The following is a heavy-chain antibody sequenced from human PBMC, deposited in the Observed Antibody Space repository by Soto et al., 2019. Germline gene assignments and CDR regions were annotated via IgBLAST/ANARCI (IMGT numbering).Heavy chain of an antibody. Sequence: SETLSLTCTVSGGSISSGSFCWSWIRQPPGKGLEWIGCIYYSGSTYYNPSLKMLVTISLDTSKIQFSLKLSSVTAADTAVYYCVCSASFYYDSSGSCPTWFGPRGQGTLGTVPS. CDR2: IYYSGST. J-gene: IGHJ5*02. D-gene: IGHD3-22*01. CDR3: VCSASFYYDSSGSCPTWFGP. CDR1: GGSISSGSFC. V-gene: IGHV4-39*01.